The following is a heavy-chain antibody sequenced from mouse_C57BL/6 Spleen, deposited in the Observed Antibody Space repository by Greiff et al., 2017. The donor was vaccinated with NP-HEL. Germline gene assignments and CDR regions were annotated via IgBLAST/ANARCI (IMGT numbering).Heavy chain of an antibody. CDR3: AREEYDSFAY. J-gene: IGHJ3*01. Sequence: VQLQQSGPELVKPGASVKISCKASGYTFTDYYMNWVKQSHGKSLEWIGDINPNNGGTSYNQKFKGKATLTVDKSSSTAYMELRSLTSEDSAVYYCAREEYDSFAYWGQGTLVTVSA. V-gene: IGHV1-26*01. D-gene: IGHD2-4*01. CDR2: INPNNGGT. CDR1: GYTFTDYY.